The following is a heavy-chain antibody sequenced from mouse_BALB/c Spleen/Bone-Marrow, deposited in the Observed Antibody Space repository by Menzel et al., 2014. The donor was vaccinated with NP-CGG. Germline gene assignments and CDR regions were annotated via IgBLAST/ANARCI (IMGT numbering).Heavy chain of an antibody. Sequence: QVQLQQSGAEVMKSGASVKISCRATGYRFXSFWIEWIKQRPGHGLEWIGKILPGSGSTNYNEKFKGKATLSADTSSNTAYMQLSSPTSEDSAVYFCAREGAFCGNPFDFWGQGTTLTVSS. CDR2: ILPGSGST. D-gene: IGHD2-10*01. J-gene: IGHJ2*01. CDR3: AREGAFCGNPFDF. CDR1: GYRFXSFW. V-gene: IGHV1-9*01.